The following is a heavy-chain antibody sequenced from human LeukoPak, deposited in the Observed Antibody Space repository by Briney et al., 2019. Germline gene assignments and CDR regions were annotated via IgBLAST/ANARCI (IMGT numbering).Heavy chain of an antibody. CDR3: ARTHYDSSGYSDD. J-gene: IGHJ4*02. D-gene: IGHD3-22*01. V-gene: IGHV4-59*11. CDR1: GGSLTDHF. Sequence: PSETLSLTCAVYGGSLTDHFWTWIRQPPGKGLEWIGNIYYSGSTNYNPSLKSRVTISADTSKNQFSLKLRSVTAADTAVYYCARTHYDSSGYSDDWGQGTLVTVSS. CDR2: IYYSGST.